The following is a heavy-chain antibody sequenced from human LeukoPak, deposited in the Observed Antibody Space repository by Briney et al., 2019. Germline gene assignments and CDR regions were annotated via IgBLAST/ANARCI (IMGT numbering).Heavy chain of an antibody. CDR3: ARGCLPP. V-gene: IGHV3-23*01. CDR2: ISGSGSNT. CDR1: GFTFSNYA. D-gene: IGHD4/OR15-4a*01. Sequence: GGSLRLSCAASGFTFSNYAMTWVRQAPGKGLEWVSVISGSGSNTDYADSVKGRFTISRDNSKNTLSLQMNSLRAEDTAVYYCARGCLPPWGQGTLVTVSS. J-gene: IGHJ5*02.